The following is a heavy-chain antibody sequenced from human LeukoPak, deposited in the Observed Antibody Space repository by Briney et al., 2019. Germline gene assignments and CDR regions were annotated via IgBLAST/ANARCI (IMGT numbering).Heavy chain of an antibody. J-gene: IGHJ4*02. Sequence: GSLRLSCAASGFTFSSYSMNWVRQAPGKGLEWVSAISGGGGSAYYADSVKGRFTISRDNSKNTLFLQMNSLRAEDTAVYYCAKDALEYYDTSGLTTCFDYWGQGTLVTVSS. CDR2: ISGGGGSA. CDR3: AKDALEYYDTSGLTTCFDY. D-gene: IGHD3-22*01. V-gene: IGHV3-23*01. CDR1: GFTFSSYS.